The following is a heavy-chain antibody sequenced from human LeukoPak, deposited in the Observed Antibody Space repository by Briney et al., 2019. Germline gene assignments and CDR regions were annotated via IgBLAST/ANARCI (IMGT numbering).Heavy chain of an antibody. CDR1: GGSFSGYY. V-gene: IGHV4-34*01. D-gene: IGHD6-13*01. CDR3: ARRGLTKQQHGMDV. Sequence: SETLSLTCAVYGGSFSGYYWSWIRQPPGKGLEWIGEINHSGSTNYNPSLKSRVTISVDTSKNQFSLKLSSVTAADTAVYYCARRGLTKQQHGMDVWGQGTTVTVSS. J-gene: IGHJ6*02. CDR2: INHSGST.